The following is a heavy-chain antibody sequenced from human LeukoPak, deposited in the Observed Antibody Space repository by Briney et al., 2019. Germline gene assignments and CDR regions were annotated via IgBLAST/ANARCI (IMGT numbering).Heavy chain of an antibody. V-gene: IGHV4-38-2*02. CDR1: GFSISSGHY. CDR2: VYQSGTT. Sequence: PSETLSLTCTVSGFSISSGHYWGWARQPSGAGLEWIGSVYQSGTTYYNPSLKSRVTTSVDMSKNQFSLRLRPVTAADTAVYYCARIFIRNGYSSYFDCWGQGTLVTVSS. CDR3: ARIFIRNGYSSYFDC. D-gene: IGHD5-18*01. J-gene: IGHJ4*02.